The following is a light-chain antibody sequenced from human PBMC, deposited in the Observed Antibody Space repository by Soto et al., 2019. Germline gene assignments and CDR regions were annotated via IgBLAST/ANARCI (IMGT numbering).Light chain of an antibody. CDR3: QQYNNWPPT. CDR1: QSVSSN. CDR2: GAS. V-gene: IGKV3-15*01. J-gene: IGKJ1*01. Sequence: EIVMTQSPATLSVSPGERATLSCRASQSVSSNLAWYQQKPGQAPRLLIYGASTRATGIPARFSGSGSGTEFTITISSLQSEDFAVYSCQQYNNWPPTFGQGPKV.